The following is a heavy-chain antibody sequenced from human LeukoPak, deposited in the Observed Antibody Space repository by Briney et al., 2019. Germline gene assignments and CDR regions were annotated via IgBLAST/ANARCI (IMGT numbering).Heavy chain of an antibody. CDR3: ARAGGVVGATTWNY. Sequence: SETLSLTFTVSGGSMSYYYWSWIRQLPGKGLEWIGYIYYSGSTDYNPSLKSRVTISIDTSKNQFSLKLSSVTAADTAVYYCARAGGVVGATTWNYWGQGTLVTVSS. V-gene: IGHV4-59*01. CDR1: GGSMSYYY. D-gene: IGHD1-26*01. J-gene: IGHJ4*02. CDR2: IYYSGST.